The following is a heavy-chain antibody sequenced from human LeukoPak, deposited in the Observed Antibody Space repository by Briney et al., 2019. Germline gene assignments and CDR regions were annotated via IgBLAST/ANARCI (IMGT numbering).Heavy chain of an antibody. Sequence: GGSLRLSCAASGFTFSSYEMNWVRQAPGEGLEWVSYISSSDSTIYYADSVKGRFTISRDNAKNSLYLQMSSLRAEDTAVYYCARDTTSSGYYYAFDYWGQGTLVTVSS. CDR2: ISSSDSTI. V-gene: IGHV3-48*03. CDR1: GFTFSSYE. D-gene: IGHD3-22*01. J-gene: IGHJ4*02. CDR3: ARDTTSSGYYYAFDY.